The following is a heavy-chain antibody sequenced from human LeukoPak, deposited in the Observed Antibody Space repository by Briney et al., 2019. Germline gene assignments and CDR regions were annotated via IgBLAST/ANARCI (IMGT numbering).Heavy chain of an antibody. J-gene: IGHJ4*02. V-gene: IGHV3-33*01. CDR3: ARDYYGSGSYYQDY. CDR2: IWYDGSNK. D-gene: IGHD3-10*01. Sequence: GRSLRLSCAASRFTFSSYGMHWVRQAPGKGLEWVAVIWYDGSNKYYADSVKGRFTISRDNSKNTLYLQMNSLRAEDTAVYYCARDYYGSGSYYQDYWGQGTLVTVSS. CDR1: RFTFSSYG.